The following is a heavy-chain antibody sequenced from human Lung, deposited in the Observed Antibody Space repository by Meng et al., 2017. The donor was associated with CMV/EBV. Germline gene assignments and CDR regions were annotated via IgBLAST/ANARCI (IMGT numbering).Heavy chain of an antibody. CDR3: ARDAEYRGKAFDI. CDR1: GGSISSGGYY. J-gene: IGHJ3*02. D-gene: IGHD1-26*01. Sequence: SXTLSLXCTVSGGSISSGGYYWSWIRQHPGKGLEWIGYIYYSGSTYYNPSLKSRVTISVDTSKNQFSLKLSSVTAADTAVYYCARDAEYRGKAFDIWGQGXMVTVSS. CDR2: IYYSGST. V-gene: IGHV4-31*03.